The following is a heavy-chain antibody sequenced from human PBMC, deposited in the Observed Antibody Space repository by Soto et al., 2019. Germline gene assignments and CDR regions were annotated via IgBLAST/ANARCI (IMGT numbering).Heavy chain of an antibody. V-gene: IGHV2-5*02. CDR2: IYWDDDK. J-gene: IGHJ4*02. CDR3: AHTWGLPFDY. D-gene: IGHD3-16*01. Sequence: QITLKESGPPLVKPTQTLTLTCTYSGFSLRTTGVGVGWIRQPPGKALEWLGIIYWDDDKRYSPSLKSRLTLTGDIATRQVVLTMTNMGPVDTATYFCAHTWGLPFDYWGPGNLVIVSS. CDR1: GFSLRTTGVG.